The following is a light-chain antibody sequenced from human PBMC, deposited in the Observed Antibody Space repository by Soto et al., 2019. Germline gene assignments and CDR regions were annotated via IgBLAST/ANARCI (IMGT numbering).Light chain of an antibody. V-gene: IGLV2-14*01. J-gene: IGLJ1*01. CDR1: SSDVGFYNY. Sequence: QSALTQPASVSGSPGQSIAISCTGSSSDVGFYNYISWYQQHPDKVPKLIIYEVTNRPSGVSNRFSGSKSGNTASLTISGLQAEDEADYYCCSYTTSSTRVFGTGTKVTVL. CDR2: EVT. CDR3: CSYTTSSTRV.